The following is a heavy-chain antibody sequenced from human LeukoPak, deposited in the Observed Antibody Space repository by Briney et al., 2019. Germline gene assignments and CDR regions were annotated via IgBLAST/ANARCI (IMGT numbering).Heavy chain of an antibody. Sequence: GGSLRLSCAASGFTFRNFWMSWVRQAPGKGLEWVGRIKSNRDGGKTQYAAPVKDRFTISRYDSTSILYLQMTSLNTQDTAMYYCTGEPNLFDPWGQGTLVTVSS. D-gene: IGHD3-16*01. J-gene: IGHJ5*02. CDR1: GFTFRNFW. CDR3: TGEPNLFDP. V-gene: IGHV3-15*01. CDR2: IKSNRDGGKT.